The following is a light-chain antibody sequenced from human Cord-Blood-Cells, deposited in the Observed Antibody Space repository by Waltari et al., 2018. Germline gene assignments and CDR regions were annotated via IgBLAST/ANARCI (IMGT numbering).Light chain of an antibody. V-gene: IGKV4-1*01. CDR1: QSVLYSSNNKNY. Sequence: DIVMTQSPDSLAVSLGERATINCKSSQSVLYSSNNKNYLAWYQQKPGQPPKLLIDWTSTRESRIPDRFSGSGSGTDFTLTISSLQAEDVAVYYCQQYYSTPPSFGQGTKLEIK. CDR3: QQYYSTPPS. J-gene: IGKJ2*03. CDR2: WTS.